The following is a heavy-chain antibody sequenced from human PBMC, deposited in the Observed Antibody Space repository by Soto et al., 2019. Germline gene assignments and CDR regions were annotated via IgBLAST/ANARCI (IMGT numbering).Heavy chain of an antibody. CDR1: GGTVSSYR. D-gene: IGHD5-18*01. CDR3: ARGYRGEDYYYYSGMDV. CDR2: IWYDGSNK. V-gene: IGHV3-33*01. Sequence: SQTLSEEPRGGTVSSYRMHPDHQAPGKGLEWVAVIWYDGSNKYYADSVKGRFTISRDNSKNTLYLQMNSLRAEDTAVYYCARGYRGEDYYYYSGMDVWGQGTTVTVSS. J-gene: IGHJ6*02.